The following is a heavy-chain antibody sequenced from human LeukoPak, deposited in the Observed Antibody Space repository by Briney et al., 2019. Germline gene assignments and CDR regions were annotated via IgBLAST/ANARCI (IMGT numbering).Heavy chain of an antibody. J-gene: IGHJ4*02. CDR3: ARDLDTALEFDY. D-gene: IGHD5-18*01. V-gene: IGHV1-69*05. CDR1: GGTFSSYA. CDR2: IIPIFGTA. Sequence: SVKVSCKASGGTFSSYAISWVRQAPGQGLEWMGGIIPIFGTANYAQKFRGRVTITTDESTSTAYMELSSLRSEDTAVYYCARDLDTALEFDYWGQGTLVTVSS.